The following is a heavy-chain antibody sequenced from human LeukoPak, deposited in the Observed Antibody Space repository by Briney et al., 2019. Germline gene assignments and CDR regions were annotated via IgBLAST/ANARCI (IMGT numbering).Heavy chain of an antibody. J-gene: IGHJ6*02. V-gene: IGHV1-2*02. D-gene: IGHD2-21*01. Sequence: ASLKLSCKASGYTFTSYDMHWVRQAPGQGLEWMGVINPDSGGANYAHNFQGRVTITRDTPINTPYLQMNSLKTDDTALYYCARGGRKLFCYYYYYYNMDVWGQGTTVSVSS. CDR1: GYTFTSYD. CDR3: ARGGRKLFCYYYYYYNMDV. CDR2: INPDSGGA.